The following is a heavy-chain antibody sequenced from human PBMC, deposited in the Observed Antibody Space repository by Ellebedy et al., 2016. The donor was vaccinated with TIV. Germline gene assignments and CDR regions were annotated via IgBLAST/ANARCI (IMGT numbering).Heavy chain of an antibody. D-gene: IGHD2-15*01. CDR2: IFTSDIT. CDR3: AVVDFC. Sequence: GESLKISCAASGFTFSDYTMNWARQAPGKGLDWVSVIFTSDITSYADSVRGRFTISRDTYKNTVSLQMNSLRVEDTAIYYCAVVDFCWGQGTLVTVSS. V-gene: IGHV3-53*01. CDR1: GFTFSDYT. J-gene: IGHJ4*02.